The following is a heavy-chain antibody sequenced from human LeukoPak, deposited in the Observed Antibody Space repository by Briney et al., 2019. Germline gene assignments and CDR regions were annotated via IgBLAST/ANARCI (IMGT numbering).Heavy chain of an antibody. CDR3: ARVAGRFLEWLLPFDY. V-gene: IGHV3-30*03. CDR1: GFTFSTFG. Sequence: GGSLRLSCAASGFTFSTFGMHWVRQAPGKGLELVADISYDGSDKYYADSVKGRFTISRDNSKNTLYLQMNSLRAEDTAVYYCARVAGRFLEWLLPFDYWGQGTLVTVSS. J-gene: IGHJ4*02. D-gene: IGHD3-3*01. CDR2: ISYDGSDK.